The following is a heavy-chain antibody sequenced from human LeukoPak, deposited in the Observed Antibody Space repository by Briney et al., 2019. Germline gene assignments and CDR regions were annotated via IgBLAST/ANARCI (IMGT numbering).Heavy chain of an antibody. J-gene: IGHJ4*02. CDR3: ARESHETREDY. Sequence: ASVKVSCKASGYTFTSYGISWVRQAPGQGLEWMGWISANNGDTGYPPKLRDRVTMTTDTYTSTAYMELRSLRSDDTAMYYCARESHETREDYWGQGTLVTVSS. V-gene: IGHV1-18*01. CDR1: GYTFTSYG. D-gene: IGHD1-1*01. CDR2: ISANNGDT.